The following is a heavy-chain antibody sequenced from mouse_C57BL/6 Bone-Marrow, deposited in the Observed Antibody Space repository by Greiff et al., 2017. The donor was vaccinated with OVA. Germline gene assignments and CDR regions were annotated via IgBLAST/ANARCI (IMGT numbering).Heavy chain of an antibody. CDR3: ARMEDGSSYDWFAY. V-gene: IGHV8-8*01. Sequence: QVTLKVCGPGILQPSQTLSLTCSFSGFSLSTFGMGVGWIRQPSGKGLEWLAHIWWDDDKYYNPALKSRLTISKDTSKNQVFLKIANVDTADTATYYCARMEDGSSYDWFAYWGQGTLVTVSA. CDR2: IWWDDDK. J-gene: IGHJ3*01. CDR1: GFSLSTFGMG. D-gene: IGHD1-1*01.